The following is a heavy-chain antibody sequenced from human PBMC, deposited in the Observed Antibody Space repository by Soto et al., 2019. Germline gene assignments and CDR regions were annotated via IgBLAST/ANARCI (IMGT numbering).Heavy chain of an antibody. CDR3: ARGRVVLRFLEWPTGYYGMDV. CDR1: GGSFSGYY. Sequence: PSETLSLTCAVYGGSFSGYYCSWSRQPPGKGLEWIGEINHSGSTNYNPSLKSRVTISVDTSKNQFSLKLSSVTAADTAVYYCARGRVVLRFLEWPTGYYGMDVWGQGTTVTVSS. J-gene: IGHJ6*02. V-gene: IGHV4-34*01. CDR2: INHSGST. D-gene: IGHD3-3*01.